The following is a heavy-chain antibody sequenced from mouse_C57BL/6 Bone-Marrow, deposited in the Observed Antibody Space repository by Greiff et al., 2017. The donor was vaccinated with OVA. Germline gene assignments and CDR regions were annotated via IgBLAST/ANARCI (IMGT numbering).Heavy chain of an antibody. CDR2: ISYDGSN. CDR1: GYSITSGYY. V-gene: IGHV3-6*01. J-gene: IGHJ2*01. CDR3: ASTYYGSRGYFDY. Sequence: EVKLEESGPGLVKPSQSLSLTCSVTGYSITSGYYWNWIRQFPGNKLEWMGYISYDGSNNYNPSLKNRISITRDTSKNQFFLKLNSVTTEDTATYYCASTYYGSRGYFDYWGQGTTLTVSS. D-gene: IGHD1-1*01.